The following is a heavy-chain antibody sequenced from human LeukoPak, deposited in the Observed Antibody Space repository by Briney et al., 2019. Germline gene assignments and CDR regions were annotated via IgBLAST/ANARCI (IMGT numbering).Heavy chain of an antibody. J-gene: IGHJ4*02. Sequence: AGGSLRLSCAASGFTFSSYAMSWVRQAPGKGLEWVSAISGSGGSTYYADSVKGRFTISRDNSKNTLYLQMNSLRAEDTAVYYCAKSIVGAIDYFDYWSQGTLVTVSS. CDR1: GFTFSSYA. V-gene: IGHV3-23*01. CDR2: ISGSGGST. D-gene: IGHD1-26*01. CDR3: AKSIVGAIDYFDY.